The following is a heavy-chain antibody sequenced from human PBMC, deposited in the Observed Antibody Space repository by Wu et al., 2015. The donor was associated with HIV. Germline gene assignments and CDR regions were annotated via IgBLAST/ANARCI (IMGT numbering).Heavy chain of an antibody. V-gene: IGHV1-69*13. CDR3: ARELLWGEDF. J-gene: IGHJ4*02. Sequence: QVQLVQSGAEVKEPGASVKVSCGTSGYTFTTYDINWVRQATGQGLEWMGRIIPISGTTDYAQKFQGRITITADESTRTTYMELSSLRYEDTAVYFCARELLWGEDFWGQGTRVTGLL. CDR1: GYTFTTYD. D-gene: IGHD2-21*01. CDR2: IIPISGTT.